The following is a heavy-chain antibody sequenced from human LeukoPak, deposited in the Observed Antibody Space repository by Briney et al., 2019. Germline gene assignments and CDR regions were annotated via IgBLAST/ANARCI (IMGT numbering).Heavy chain of an antibody. CDR1: GFTFSSYW. J-gene: IGHJ6*03. D-gene: IGHD6-13*01. CDR2: IKQDGSEK. CDR3: ARAPMSYSSSWSYYYYYYMDV. Sequence: SGGSLRLSCAASGFTFSSYWMSWVRQAPGKGLEWVANIKQDGSEKYYVDSVKGRSTISRDNAKNSLYLQMNSLRAEDTAAYYCARAPMSYSSSWSYYYYYYMDVWGKGTTVTVSS. V-gene: IGHV3-7*01.